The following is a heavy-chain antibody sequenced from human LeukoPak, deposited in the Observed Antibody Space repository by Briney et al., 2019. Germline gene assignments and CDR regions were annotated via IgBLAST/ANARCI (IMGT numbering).Heavy chain of an antibody. Sequence: TSETLSLTCTVSGGSISSGSYYWSWIRQPAGKGLEWIGRIYTSGSTNYNPSLKSRVTISVDTSKNRFPLKLSSVTAADTAVYYCAREGYSYGYFVDYWGQGTLVTVSS. CDR1: GGSISSGSYY. CDR3: AREGYSYGYFVDY. J-gene: IGHJ4*02. D-gene: IGHD5-18*01. CDR2: IYTSGST. V-gene: IGHV4-61*02.